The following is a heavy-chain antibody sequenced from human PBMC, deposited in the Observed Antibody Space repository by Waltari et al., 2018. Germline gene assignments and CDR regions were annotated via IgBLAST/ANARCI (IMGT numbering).Heavy chain of an antibody. J-gene: IGHJ5*02. CDR2: IDPEYGET. V-gene: IGHV1-69-2*01. D-gene: IGHD2-2*01. Sequence: EIRLLQSGAEVKKPGATVKISCKASGNSLSDNYIHWVQQVPGKGLEWIGSIDPEYGETIYAEKFEDRVTLTADLATETAYLELSRLSSDDTATYYCARRSGHCDGTTCSAGWFDPWGQGTLVKVSS. CDR1: GNSLSDNY. CDR3: ARRSGHCDGTTCSAGWFDP.